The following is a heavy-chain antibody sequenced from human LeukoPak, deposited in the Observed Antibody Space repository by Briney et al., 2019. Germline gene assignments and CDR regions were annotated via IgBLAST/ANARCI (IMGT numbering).Heavy chain of an antibody. CDR2: INHSGST. CDR3: ASSLIAAAGKVSNY. J-gene: IGHJ4*02. V-gene: IGHV4-34*01. Sequence: SETLSLTCAVYGGSFSGYYWSWIRQPPGKGLEWIGEINHSGSTNYNPSLKSRVTISVDTSKNQFSLRLSSVTAADTAVYYCASSLIAAAGKVSNYWGQGTLVTVSS. CDR1: GGSFSGYY. D-gene: IGHD6-13*01.